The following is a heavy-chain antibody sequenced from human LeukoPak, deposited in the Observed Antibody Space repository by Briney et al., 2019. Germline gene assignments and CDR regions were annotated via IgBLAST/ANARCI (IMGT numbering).Heavy chain of an antibody. J-gene: IGHJ4*02. Sequence: ASVKVSCKASGYSLTTFDFSWVRQAPGQGLGWMGGISAYNGNTNYAQKLQGRVTMTTDTSTSTAYMELRSLRSDDTAVYYCARYLAKRRYYDSSGYYYSDYWGQGTLVTVSS. V-gene: IGHV1-18*01. D-gene: IGHD3-22*01. CDR1: GYSLTTFD. CDR2: ISAYNGNT. CDR3: ARYLAKRRYYDSSGYYYSDY.